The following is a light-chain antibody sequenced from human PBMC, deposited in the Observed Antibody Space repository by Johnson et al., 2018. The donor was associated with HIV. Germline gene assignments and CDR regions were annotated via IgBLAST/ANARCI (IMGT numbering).Light chain of an antibody. CDR2: KAN. CDR3: GTWDSSLSTGGG. J-gene: IGLJ1*01. CDR1: SSTIGNNF. V-gene: IGLV1-51*02. Sequence: QSVLTQPPSVSAAPGQKVTISCSGSSSTIGNNFVSWYQVLPGTAPKLLIYKANERPSGIPDRFSGSKSGTSATLAITGLQTGDEADYYCGTWDSSLSTGGGIGTGTEVTGL.